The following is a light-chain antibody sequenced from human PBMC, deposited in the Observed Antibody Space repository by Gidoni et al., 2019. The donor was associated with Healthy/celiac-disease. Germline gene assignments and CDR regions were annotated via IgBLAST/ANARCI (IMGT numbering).Light chain of an antibody. CDR3: MQALQTPRT. V-gene: IGKV2-28*01. CDR1: QGPLHSNGYNY. Sequence: DIVITQSPLSLPVTPGEPAPISCRSSQGPLHSNGYNYLDWYLQKPGQSPQLLIYLGSSRASGVPDRFSGSGSGTDFTLKISRVEAEDVGVYYCMQALQTPRTFGQGTKLEIK. CDR2: LGS. J-gene: IGKJ2*01.